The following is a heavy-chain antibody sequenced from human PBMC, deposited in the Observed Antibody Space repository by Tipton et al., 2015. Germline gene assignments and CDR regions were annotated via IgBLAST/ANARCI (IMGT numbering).Heavy chain of an antibody. CDR2: IYYSGST. J-gene: IGHJ6*02. CDR1: GFTFSNYY. V-gene: IGHV4-59*01. D-gene: IGHD3-10*01. Sequence: LRLSCAASGFTFSNYYMSWIRQPPGKGLEWIGYIYYSGSTNYNPSLKSRVTISVDTSKNQFSLKLSSVTAADTAVYYCARGHYVSRMDVWGQGTTVTVSS. CDR3: ARGHYVSRMDV.